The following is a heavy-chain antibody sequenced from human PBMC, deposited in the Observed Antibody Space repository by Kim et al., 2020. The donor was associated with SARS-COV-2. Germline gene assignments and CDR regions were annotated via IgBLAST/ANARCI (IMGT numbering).Heavy chain of an antibody. J-gene: IGHJ4*02. V-gene: IGHV3-9*01. CDR1: GFPFGDYA. CDR3: AKDRYNWNVFDY. Sequence: GGSLRLSCAASGFPFGDYAMHWVRQAPGKGLEWVSGISWNSAGIGYADSVKGRFTISRHNAKNSMYLQMNRLRPEDTALYYCAKDRYNWNVFDYWGQATLGTLSS. D-gene: IGHD1-1*01. CDR2: ISWNSAGI.